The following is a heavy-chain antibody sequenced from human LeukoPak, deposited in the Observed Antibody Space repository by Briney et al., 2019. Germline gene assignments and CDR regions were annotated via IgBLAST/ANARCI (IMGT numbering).Heavy chain of an antibody. D-gene: IGHD2-2*02. CDR1: VVSISSHY. V-gene: IGHV4-59*11. CDR2: IYYSGST. CDR3: ARDARYCSSTSCYTSFDP. J-gene: IGHJ5*02. Sequence: SETLSLTCTLSVVSISSHYWSWIRQPPRNGLKWTGDIYYSGSTNYNPSLKSRVTISVDTSKNQFSLKLSSVTAADTAVYYCARDARYCSSTSCYTSFDPWGQGNLVTVSS.